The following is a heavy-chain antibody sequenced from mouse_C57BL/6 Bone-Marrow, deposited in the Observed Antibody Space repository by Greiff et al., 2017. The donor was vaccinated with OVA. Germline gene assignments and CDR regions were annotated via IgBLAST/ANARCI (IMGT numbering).Heavy chain of an antibody. CDR1: GFTFSSYG. CDR3: ATQYDDDDVV. CDR2: ISSGGSYT. Sequence: EVMLVDSGGDLVKPGGSLKLSCAASGFTFSSYGMSWVRQTPDKRLEWVATISSGGSYTYYPDSVKGRFTISRDNAKNTLYLQMSSLKSEDTAMYYCATQYDDDDVVWGTGTTVTVSS. D-gene: IGHD2-4*01. J-gene: IGHJ1*03. V-gene: IGHV5-6*01.